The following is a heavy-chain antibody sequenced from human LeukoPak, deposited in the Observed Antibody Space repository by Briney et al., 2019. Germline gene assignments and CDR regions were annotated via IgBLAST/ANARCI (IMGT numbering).Heavy chain of an antibody. J-gene: IGHJ4*02. CDR1: GGSVSSGSYY. CDR2: IFYSGST. D-gene: IGHD5-18*01. CDR3: AGGQRQYGYGYYLDY. Sequence: SETLSLTCTVSGGSVSSGSYYWSWIRQPPGKGLEWIGYIFYSGSTNYNPSLKSRVTISVDTSKNQFSLKLSSVTAADTAVYYCAGGQRQYGYGYYLDYWGQGNPGHRLL. V-gene: IGHV4-61*01.